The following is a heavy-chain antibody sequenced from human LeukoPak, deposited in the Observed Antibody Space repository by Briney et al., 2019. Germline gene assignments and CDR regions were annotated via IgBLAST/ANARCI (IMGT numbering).Heavy chain of an antibody. Sequence: ASETLSLTRAVSGYSISSGYYWGWIRQPPGKGLEWIGSIYHSGSTYYNPSLKSRVTISVDTSKNQFSLKLSSVTAADTAVYYCAAYCSGGSCYSDSDYWGQGTLVTVSS. V-gene: IGHV4-38-2*01. J-gene: IGHJ4*02. CDR3: AAYCSGGSCYSDSDY. CDR1: GYSISSGYY. CDR2: IYHSGST. D-gene: IGHD2-15*01.